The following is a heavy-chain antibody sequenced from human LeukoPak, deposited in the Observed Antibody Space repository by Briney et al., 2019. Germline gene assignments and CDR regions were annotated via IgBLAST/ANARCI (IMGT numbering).Heavy chain of an antibody. J-gene: IGHJ4*02. CDR2: IYTSGST. CDR1: GGSISSYY. D-gene: IGHD5-18*01. V-gene: IGHV4-4*07. CDR3: ARGASVFGYSYGYFDY. Sequence: SETLSLTCTVSGGSISSYYWSWIRQPAGKGLEWIGRIYTSGSTNYNPSLKSRVTMSVDTPKNQFSLKLSSVTAADTAVYYCARGASVFGYSYGYFDYWGQGTLVTVSS.